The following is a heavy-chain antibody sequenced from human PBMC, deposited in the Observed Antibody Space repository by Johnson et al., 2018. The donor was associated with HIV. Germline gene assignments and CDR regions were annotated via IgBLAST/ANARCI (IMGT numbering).Heavy chain of an antibody. D-gene: IGHD1-26*01. J-gene: IGHJ3*02. CDR2: IKQDGSEK. Sequence: VQLVESGGGLVQPGGSLRLSCAASGFTFSSFWMSWVRQAPGKGLEWVANIKQDGSEKYYVDSVKGRFTISSDSAENSLYLQMNSLRAEDTAVYYCAREAIVGPTDDAFDIWGQGTMVTVSS. V-gene: IGHV3-7*05. CDR1: GFTFSSFW. CDR3: AREAIVGPTDDAFDI.